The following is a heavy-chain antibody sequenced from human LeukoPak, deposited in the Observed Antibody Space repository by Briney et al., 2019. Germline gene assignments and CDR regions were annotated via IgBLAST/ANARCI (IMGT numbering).Heavy chain of an antibody. CDR3: AKDLYGGSVYWYFGL. CDR2: ISGSGGST. CDR1: RFTFSNYA. Sequence: GGSLRLSCAASRFTFSNYAMSWVRQAPGKGLEWVSGISGSGGSTYYADSVKGRFTISRDNSKNTMYLQTNRLRAEDTAVYYCAKDLYGGSVYWYFGLWGRGTLVTVSS. V-gene: IGHV3-23*01. J-gene: IGHJ2*01. D-gene: IGHD4-23*01.